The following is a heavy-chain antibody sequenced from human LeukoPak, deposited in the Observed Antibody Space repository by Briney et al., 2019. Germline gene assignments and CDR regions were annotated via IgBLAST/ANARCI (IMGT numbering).Heavy chain of an antibody. J-gene: IGHJ4*02. Sequence: GRSLRLSCAASGFTFSSYSMNWVRQAPGKGLEWVASIDRSSTYIYYADLLKGRFTISRDNAKNSLYLQMNSLRAEDTAVYYCARDYTAMAHFDFWGQGTLVTVSS. CDR1: GFTFSSYS. CDR3: ARDYTAMAHFDF. V-gene: IGHV3-21*01. CDR2: IDRSSTYI. D-gene: IGHD5-18*01.